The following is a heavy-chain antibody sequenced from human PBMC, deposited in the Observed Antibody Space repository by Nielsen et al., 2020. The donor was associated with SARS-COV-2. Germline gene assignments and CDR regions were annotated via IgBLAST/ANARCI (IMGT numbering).Heavy chain of an antibody. CDR3: VRDFGGSSDYERDY. J-gene: IGHJ4*02. D-gene: IGHD5-12*01. CDR2: LSSSEYST. CDR1: GFTFSTYA. Sequence: GGSLRLSCSASGFTFSTYAMHWVRQAPGKGLECVSSLSSSEYSTYYADSVKGRFTISRDNPKNTLYLQMSSLRPEDSGVYYCVRDFGGSSDYERDYWGQGTLVTVSS. V-gene: IGHV3-64D*09.